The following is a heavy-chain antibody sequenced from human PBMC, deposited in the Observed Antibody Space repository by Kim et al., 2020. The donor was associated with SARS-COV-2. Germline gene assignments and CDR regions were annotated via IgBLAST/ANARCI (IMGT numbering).Heavy chain of an antibody. CDR3: ARERGVIAVAGTGWFDP. CDR2: INPNSGGT. CDR1: GYTFTGYY. D-gene: IGHD6-19*01. J-gene: IGHJ5*02. V-gene: IGHV1-2*06. Sequence: ASVKVSCKAXGYTFTGYYMHWVRQAPGQGLEWMGRINPNSGGTNYAQKFQGRVTMTRDTSISTAYMELSRLRSDDTAVYYCARERGVIAVAGTGWFDPWGQGTLVTVSS.